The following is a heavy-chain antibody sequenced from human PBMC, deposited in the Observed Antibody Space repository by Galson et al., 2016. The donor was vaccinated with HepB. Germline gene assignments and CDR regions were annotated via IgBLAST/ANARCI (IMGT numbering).Heavy chain of an antibody. V-gene: IGHV3-53*01. CDR1: GFTVSNNY. Sequence: SLRLSCAASGFTVSNNYMTWVRQAPGKGLEWVSLIYSGGSTYYADSVKGRFTISRDSSNNTLYLQMNSLRAEDTAVYYCGRDVGPWGQGTLVTVSS. CDR3: GRDVGP. D-gene: IGHD3-16*01. CDR2: IYSGGST. J-gene: IGHJ5*02.